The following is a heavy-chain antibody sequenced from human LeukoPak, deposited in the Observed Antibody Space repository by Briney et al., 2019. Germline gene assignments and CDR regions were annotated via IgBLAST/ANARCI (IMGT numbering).Heavy chain of an antibody. Sequence: GASVKVSCKASGYTFTSYGISWMRQAPGQGLEWMGWISAYNGNTKYAQKLQGRVTMTTDTSTSTAYMELRSLRSDDTAVYYCATSDGSGSYSWFDPWGQGTLVTVSS. D-gene: IGHD3-10*01. CDR1: GYTFTSYG. J-gene: IGHJ5*02. CDR2: ISAYNGNT. CDR3: ATSDGSGSYSWFDP. V-gene: IGHV1-18*01.